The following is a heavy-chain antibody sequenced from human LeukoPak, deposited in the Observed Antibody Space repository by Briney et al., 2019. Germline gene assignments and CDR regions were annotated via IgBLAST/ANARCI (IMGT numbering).Heavy chain of an antibody. Sequence: SETQTLTCAVSGGSISSYYVSWIRQPPGKGLEWIGNIYDSGSTNYNPSLKSRVTISVDTSKNQCSLKLSSVPATNTAVYYCARQSSSGSSLSYFDYWAQENLLNVSS. CDR3: ARQSSSGSSLSYFDY. CDR1: GGSISSYY. V-gene: IGHV4-59*01. CDR2: IYDSGST. J-gene: IGHJ4*02. D-gene: IGHD3-22*01.